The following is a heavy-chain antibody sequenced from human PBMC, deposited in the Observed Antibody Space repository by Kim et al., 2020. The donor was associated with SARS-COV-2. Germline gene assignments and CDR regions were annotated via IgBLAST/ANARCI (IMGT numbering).Heavy chain of an antibody. CDR3: ARDFDIVVVPAATRNWFDP. CDR1: GYTFTGYY. CDR2: INPNSGGT. Sequence: ASVKVSCKASGYTFTGYYMHWVRQAPGQGLEWMGRINPNSGGTNYAQKFQGRVTMTRDTSISTAYMELSRLRSDDTAVYYCARDFDIVVVPAATRNWFDPWGQGTLVTVSS. D-gene: IGHD2-2*01. V-gene: IGHV1-2*06. J-gene: IGHJ5*02.